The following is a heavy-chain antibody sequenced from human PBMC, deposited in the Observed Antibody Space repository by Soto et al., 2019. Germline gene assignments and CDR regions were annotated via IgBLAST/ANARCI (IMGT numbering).Heavy chain of an antibody. CDR1: GYTFTSYA. D-gene: IGHD3-3*01. CDR3: ARETLAIFGPYWGNWFDP. V-gene: IGHV1-18*01. J-gene: IGHJ5*02. CDR2: ISAYNGNT. Sequence: GASVKVSCKASGYTFTSYAMHWVRQAPGQRLEWMGWISAYNGNTNYAQKLQGRVTMTTDTSTSTAYMELRSLRSDDTAVYYCARETLAIFGPYWGNWFDPWGQGTLVTVSS.